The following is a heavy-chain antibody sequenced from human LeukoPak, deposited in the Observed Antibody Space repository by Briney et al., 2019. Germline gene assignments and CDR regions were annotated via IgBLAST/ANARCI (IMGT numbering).Heavy chain of an antibody. CDR2: IYYSGTS. CDR1: GVSMSSYY. CDR3: AGSYYSGSYYWFDP. D-gene: IGHD1-26*01. J-gene: IGHJ5*02. V-gene: IGHV4-59*01. Sequence: PSETLSLTCTVSGVSMSSYYWNWIRQSPGKGLEWIGYIYYSGTSNYNPSLKSRVTISVDTSKNQFSLKLNSVTAADTAVYYCAGSYYSGSYYWFDPWGQGTLVTVSS.